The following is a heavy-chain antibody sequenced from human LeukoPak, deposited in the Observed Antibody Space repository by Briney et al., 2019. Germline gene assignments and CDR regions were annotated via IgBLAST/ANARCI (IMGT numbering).Heavy chain of an antibody. J-gene: IGHJ5*02. CDR1: GESFSGYY. V-gene: IGHV4-34*01. CDR3: ARGLRYYDFWSGSSPGNWFDP. CDR2: INHSGST. D-gene: IGHD3-3*01. Sequence: SETLSLTCAVSGESFSGYYWSWIRQPPGKGLEWIGEINHSGSTNYNPSLKSRVTISVDTSKNQFSLKLSSVTAADTAVYYCARGLRYYDFWSGSSPGNWFDPWGQGTLVTVSS.